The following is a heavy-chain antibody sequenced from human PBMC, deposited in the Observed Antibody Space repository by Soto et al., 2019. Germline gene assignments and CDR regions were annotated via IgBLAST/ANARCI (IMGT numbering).Heavy chain of an antibody. V-gene: IGHV1-8*01. Sequence: ASVKVSCQASGYTFTSYDINWVRQATGQGLEWMGWMNPNSGNTGYAQKFQGRVTMTRNTSISTAYMELCSLRSEDTAVYYCARFGQQLAVDYWGQGTLVTVSS. D-gene: IGHD6-13*01. J-gene: IGHJ4*02. CDR1: GYTFTSYD. CDR2: MNPNSGNT. CDR3: ARFGQQLAVDY.